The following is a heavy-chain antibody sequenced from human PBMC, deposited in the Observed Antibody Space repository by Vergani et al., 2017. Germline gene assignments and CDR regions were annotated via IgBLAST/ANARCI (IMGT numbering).Heavy chain of an antibody. Sequence: QVQLVQSGAEVKKPGASVKVSCKASGYTFTSYAMHWVRQAPGQRLEWMGWINAGNGNTKYSQKFQGRVTITRDTSASTAYMELSSPRSEDTAVYYCARDNVAAATPFDYWGQGTLVTVSS. CDR2: INAGNGNT. CDR1: GYTFTSYA. J-gene: IGHJ4*02. D-gene: IGHD6-13*01. CDR3: ARDNVAAATPFDY. V-gene: IGHV1-3*01.